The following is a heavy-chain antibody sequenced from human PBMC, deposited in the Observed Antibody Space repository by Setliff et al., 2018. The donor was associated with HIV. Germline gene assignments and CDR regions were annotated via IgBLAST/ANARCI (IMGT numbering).Heavy chain of an antibody. CDR2: INWNGGST. Sequence: GGSLRLSCAASGFTFDDYGMSWVRQAPGKGLEWVSGINWNGGSTTYADSVKDRFTISRDNAKNTLYLQMNSLRAEDTGVYYCHSGYDTEEQSYFDYWGQGALVTVSS. J-gene: IGHJ4*02. CDR1: GFTFDDYG. CDR3: HSGYDTEEQSYFDY. D-gene: IGHD5-12*01. V-gene: IGHV3-20*04.